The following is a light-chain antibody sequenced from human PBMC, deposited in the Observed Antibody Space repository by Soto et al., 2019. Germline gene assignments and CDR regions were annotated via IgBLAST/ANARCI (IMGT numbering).Light chain of an antibody. V-gene: IGLV1-40*01. CDR2: GNS. J-gene: IGLJ1*01. CDR1: SSNIGAGYD. Sequence: QSVLTQPPSVSGAPGQRVTISCTGSSSNIGAGYDVHWYQQLPGTAPKLLIYGNSNRPSGVPDRFSGSKSATSASLAITGLQAEDEADYYCQSYDSSLRGVFGTGPKVTV. CDR3: QSYDSSLRGV.